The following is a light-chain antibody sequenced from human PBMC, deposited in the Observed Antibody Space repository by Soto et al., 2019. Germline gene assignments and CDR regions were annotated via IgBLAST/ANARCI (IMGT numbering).Light chain of an antibody. CDR2: GGS. CDR3: QQYGSSPRT. J-gene: IGKJ2*01. V-gene: IGKV3-20*01. Sequence: EIVLTQSPGTLSLSPGEGAALSCRASQSVTSSYLAWYQQKPGQAPRLLIYGGSSRATGIPDRFSGSGSGTDFTLTISRLEPEDFALYYCQQYGSSPRTFGQGTKLEIK. CDR1: QSVTSSY.